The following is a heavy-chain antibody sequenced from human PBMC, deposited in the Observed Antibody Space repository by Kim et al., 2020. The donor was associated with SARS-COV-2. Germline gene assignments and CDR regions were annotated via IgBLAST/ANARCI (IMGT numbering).Heavy chain of an antibody. D-gene: IGHD3-10*01. J-gene: IGHJ6*02. CDR3: ASSPSGLQKYYYYGMDV. CDR2: IYYSGST. CDR1: GGSISSSSYY. V-gene: IGHV4-39*01. Sequence: SETLSLTCTVSGGSISSSSYYWGWIRQPPGKGLEWIGSIYYSGSTYYNPSLKSRVTISVDTSKNQFSLKLSSVTAADTAVYYCASSPSGLQKYYYYGMDVWGQGTTVTVSS.